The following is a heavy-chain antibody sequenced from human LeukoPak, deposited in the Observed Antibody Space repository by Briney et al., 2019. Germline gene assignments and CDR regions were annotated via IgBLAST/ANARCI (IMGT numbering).Heavy chain of an antibody. CDR3: ARNNFGPGATAFDI. J-gene: IGHJ3*02. Sequence: GGSLRLSCAASGFTFNDYGMSWVRQAPGKGLEWVSAINGNGGTTNYADSVKGRFTISRDSAKKSLHLQMNSLRAEDTALYYCARNNFGPGATAFDIWGQGTMVTVSS. D-gene: IGHD3-10*02. CDR1: GFTFNDYG. V-gene: IGHV3-20*04. CDR2: INGNGGTT.